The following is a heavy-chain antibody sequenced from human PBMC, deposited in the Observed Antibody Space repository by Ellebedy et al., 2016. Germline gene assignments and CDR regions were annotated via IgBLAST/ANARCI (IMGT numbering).Heavy chain of an antibody. J-gene: IGHJ4*02. CDR2: INHSGST. V-gene: IGHV4-39*07. CDR1: GGSISSSSYY. Sequence: SETLSLTXTVSGGSISSSSYYWSLIRQPPGKGLEWIGEINHSGSTNYNPSLKSRVTISVDKSKNQFSLKLSSVTAADTAVYYCARDTPSYRSGGSCYDYWGQGTLVTVSS. CDR3: ARDTPSYRSGGSCYDY. D-gene: IGHD2-15*01.